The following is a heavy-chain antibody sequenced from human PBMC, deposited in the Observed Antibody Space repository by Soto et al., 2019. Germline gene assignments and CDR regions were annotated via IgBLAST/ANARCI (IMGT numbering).Heavy chain of an antibody. Sequence: QVQLVESGGGVVQPGGSLRLSCAASGFSFSTYGLHWVRQAPGRGLEWVAVISYDGSDEYYTDSVQGRFTLSRDNPKNTLYLQMNSLRTEDTAVYYCAKERSGGLVDYWGQGTLVIVSS. CDR2: ISYDGSDE. CDR3: AKERSGGLVDY. CDR1: GFSFSTYG. J-gene: IGHJ4*02. V-gene: IGHV3-30*18. D-gene: IGHD3-16*01.